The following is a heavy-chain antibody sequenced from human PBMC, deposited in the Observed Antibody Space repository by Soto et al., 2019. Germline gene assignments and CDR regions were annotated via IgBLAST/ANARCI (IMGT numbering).Heavy chain of an antibody. CDR1: GGSISSYY. Sequence: SETLSLTCTVSGGSISSYYWSWIRQPPGKGLEWIGYIYYSGSTNYNPSLKSRVTISVDTSKNQFSLKLSSVTAADTAVYYCARTTSSGAESDNWFDPGGQGTLVTVSS. J-gene: IGHJ5*02. V-gene: IGHV4-59*01. CDR3: ARTTSSGAESDNWFDP. CDR2: IYYSGST. D-gene: IGHD3-10*01.